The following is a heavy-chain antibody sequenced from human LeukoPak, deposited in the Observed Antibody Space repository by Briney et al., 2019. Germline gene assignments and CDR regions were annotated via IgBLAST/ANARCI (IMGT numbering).Heavy chain of an antibody. CDR2: IYYSGCA. V-gene: IGHV4-39*01. J-gene: IGHJ5*02. CDR3: ARRVREVVAATYNWFDP. CDR1: GGSISRSSYY. Sequence: SDTLSLTHTVSGGSISRSSYYWGWIRPPPGKGLAWIGCIYYSGCAHHQPPLKSRVTISVDTSKNQFSLKLSSVTAADTAVYYCARRVREVVAATYNWFDPWGQGTLVTVST. D-gene: IGHD2-15*01.